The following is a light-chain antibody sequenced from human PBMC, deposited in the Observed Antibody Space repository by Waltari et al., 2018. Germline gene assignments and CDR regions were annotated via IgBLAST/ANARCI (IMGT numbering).Light chain of an antibody. CDR2: EVN. CDR3: SSYAGSNNVV. V-gene: IGLV2-8*01. J-gene: IGLJ3*02. CDR1: NSDVGGPDY. Sequence: QSALTQPPSASGSPGQSVTISCTGTNSDVGGPDYVSWYQQHPGKAPKLLIFEVNRRPSGVPDLFSGSKSGNTASLTVSGLQAEDEADYYCSSYAGSNNVVFGGGTELTVL.